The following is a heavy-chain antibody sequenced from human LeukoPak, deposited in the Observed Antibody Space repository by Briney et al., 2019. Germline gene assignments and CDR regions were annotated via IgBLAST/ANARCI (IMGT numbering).Heavy chain of an antibody. CDR2: TYYRSKWYN. CDR1: GDSVSSNSGA. D-gene: IGHD2-2*01. Sequence: SQTLSLTCAISGDSVSSNSGAWNWIRQSPSRGLEWLGRTYYRSKWYNDYAGSVKSRITINPDTSKNQFSLQLNSVTPEDTAVYYCARGDCSSTSCFDAFDIWGQGTMVTVSS. V-gene: IGHV6-1*01. CDR3: ARGDCSSTSCFDAFDI. J-gene: IGHJ3*02.